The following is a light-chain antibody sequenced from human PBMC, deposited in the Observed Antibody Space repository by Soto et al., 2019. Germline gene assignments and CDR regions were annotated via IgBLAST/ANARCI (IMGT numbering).Light chain of an antibody. J-gene: IGKJ4*01. CDR3: QQYDSSFT. V-gene: IGKV3-20*01. CDR1: QHVTTTY. CDR2: GAS. Sequence: IVLTQSPATLSLSPGERATLSCTASQHVTTTYIAWYQQKFGQAPRLLIYGASTRATGTPDRFTGGGFGTDVTLTNCRVEPEDFAGYYCQQYDSSFTFGGGTKVEMK.